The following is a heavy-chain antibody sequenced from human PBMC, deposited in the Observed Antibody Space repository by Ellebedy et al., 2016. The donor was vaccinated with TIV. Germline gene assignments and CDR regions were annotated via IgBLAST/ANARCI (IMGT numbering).Heavy chain of an antibody. V-gene: IGHV4-34*01. J-gene: IGHJ5*02. CDR3: ASSSGWYGGARWFDP. D-gene: IGHD6-19*01. CDR2: VNHSGST. CDR1: GGSFSGYF. Sequence: MPSETLSLTCAVYGGSFSGYFWSWIRQSPGKGLDWIGDVNHSGSTNYNPSLKSRVTISVATSKNHFSLELSSVTAADTAVYYCASSSGWYGGARWFDPWGQGTLVTVSS.